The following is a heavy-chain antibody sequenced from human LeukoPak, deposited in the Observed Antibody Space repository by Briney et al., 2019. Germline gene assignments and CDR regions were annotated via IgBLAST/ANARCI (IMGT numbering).Heavy chain of an antibody. CDR3: ARDLVAGRGPAMWAFDI. CDR1: GGTFSSYA. Sequence: SVNVSCKASGGTFSSYAISWVRQAPGQGLEWMGGVTPIFGTANYAQKFQGRVTITADESTSTAYMELSSLRSEGTAVYYCARDLVAGRGPAMWAFDIWGQGTMVTVSS. J-gene: IGHJ3*02. CDR2: VTPIFGTA. D-gene: IGHD6-19*01. V-gene: IGHV1-69*13.